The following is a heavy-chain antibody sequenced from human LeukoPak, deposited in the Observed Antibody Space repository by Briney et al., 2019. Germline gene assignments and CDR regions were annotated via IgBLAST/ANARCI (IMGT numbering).Heavy chain of an antibody. CDR2: TYYRSKWYN. V-gene: IGHV6-1*01. D-gene: IGHD2-15*01. J-gene: IGHJ3*02. Sequence: SQTLSLTCAISGDSVSSNSAAWNWIRQSPSRGLEWLGRTYYRSKWYNDYAVSVKSRITINPDTSKNQFSLQLNSVTPKDTAVYYCARERDNDQPDIVVVVAAVHDAFDIWGQGTMVTVSS. CDR3: ARERDNDQPDIVVVVAAVHDAFDI. CDR1: GDSVSSNSAA.